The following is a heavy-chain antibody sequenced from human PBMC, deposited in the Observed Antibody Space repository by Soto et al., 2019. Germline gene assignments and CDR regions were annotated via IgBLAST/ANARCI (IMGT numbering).Heavy chain of an antibody. J-gene: IGHJ4*02. D-gene: IGHD3-22*01. Sequence: GSLRLSCAASGFAFSSYWMSWVRQAPGKGLEWVANIKQDGSEKYYVDSVKGRFTISRGNAKNSLYLQMNSLRAEDTAVYYCARPYLYYYDSSGIDYWGQGTLVTVSS. CDR1: GFAFSSYW. V-gene: IGHV3-7*03. CDR3: ARPYLYYYDSSGIDY. CDR2: IKQDGSEK.